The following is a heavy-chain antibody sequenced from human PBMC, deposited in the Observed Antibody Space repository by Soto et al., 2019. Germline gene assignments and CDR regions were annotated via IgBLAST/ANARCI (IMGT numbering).Heavy chain of an antibody. V-gene: IGHV1-69*12. D-gene: IGHD2-15*01. Sequence: QVKLVQSGAEVKKPGSSVKVSCKASGGTFSSYAISWVRQAPGQGLEWMGGFIPIFGTANYAQKFQGRVTITADESSSTAYRELSSLTSEDTAVYYCARESRYCSGGSCYCRPDIDYWGQGTLVTVSS. J-gene: IGHJ4*02. CDR1: GGTFSSYA. CDR3: ARESRYCSGGSCYCRPDIDY. CDR2: FIPIFGTA.